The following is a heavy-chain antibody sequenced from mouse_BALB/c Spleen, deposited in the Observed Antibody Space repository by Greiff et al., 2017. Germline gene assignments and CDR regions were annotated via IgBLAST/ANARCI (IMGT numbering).Heavy chain of an antibody. Sequence: QVQLKESGPGLVAPSQSLSITCTVSGFSLTGYGVNWVRQPPGKGLEWLGMIWGDGSTDYNSALKSRLSISKDNSKSQVFLKMNSLQTDDTARYYCARDREVYGSRGNFDYWGQGTTLTVSS. CDR3: ARDREVYGSRGNFDY. D-gene: IGHD1-1*01. V-gene: IGHV2-6-7*01. CDR2: IWGDGST. CDR1: GFSLTGYG. J-gene: IGHJ2*01.